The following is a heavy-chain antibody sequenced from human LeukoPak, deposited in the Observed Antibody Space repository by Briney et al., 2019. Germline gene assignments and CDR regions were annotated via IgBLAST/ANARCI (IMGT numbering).Heavy chain of an antibody. CDR3: ARGPYSGSYSADY. D-gene: IGHD1-26*01. Sequence: GGSLRLSCAASGFTFSSYSMNWVRQAPGKGLEWVSSISSSSSYIYYADSVKGRFTISRDNAKNSLYLQMNSLRAEDTAVYYCARGPYSGSYSADYWGQGTLVTVSS. CDR1: GFTFSSYS. CDR2: ISSSSSYI. V-gene: IGHV3-21*01. J-gene: IGHJ4*02.